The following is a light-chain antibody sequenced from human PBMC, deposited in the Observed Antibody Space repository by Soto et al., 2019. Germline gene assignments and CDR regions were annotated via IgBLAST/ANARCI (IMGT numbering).Light chain of an antibody. CDR3: HQRSNWPPYT. J-gene: IGKJ2*01. V-gene: IGKV3-11*01. CDR1: QSVSSY. Sequence: EIVLTQSPATLSLSPGERATLSCRASQSVSSYLAWYQQKPGQAPRLLIYDASNRATGIPARFSGSGSGTYFTLTISSLEPEDFAVYYCHQRSNWPPYTFGQGTKLEIK. CDR2: DAS.